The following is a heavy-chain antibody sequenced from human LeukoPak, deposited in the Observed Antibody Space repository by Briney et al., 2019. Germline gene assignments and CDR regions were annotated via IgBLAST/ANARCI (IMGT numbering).Heavy chain of an antibody. CDR3: ARDPYDTSANDAFDI. CDR2: IYTSGST. V-gene: IGHV4-61*02. J-gene: IGHJ3*02. D-gene: IGHD3-22*01. CDR1: GGSISSGTYY. Sequence: PSETLSLTCTVSGGSISSGTYYWNWIRQPAGKGLEWIGRIYTSGSTNCNPSLKSRVTISVDTSKNQFSLKLTSVTAADTAMYYCARDPYDTSANDAFDIWGQGTMVSVSS.